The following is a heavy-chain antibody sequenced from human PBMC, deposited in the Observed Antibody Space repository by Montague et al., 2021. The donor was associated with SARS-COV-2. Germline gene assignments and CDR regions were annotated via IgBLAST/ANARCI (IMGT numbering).Heavy chain of an antibody. CDR3: ARDRDWDDWCGMDV. CDR1: GFIFSSYE. J-gene: IGHJ6*02. CDR2: ISSSGGGSTK. D-gene: IGHD2-21*01. V-gene: IGHV3-48*03. Sequence: SLSLSFSASGFIFSSYEMNWVRQAPGKGLEWISYISSSGGGSTKHYTDSVKGRFTISRDNAKNSLYLRMNSLRVEDTAIYYCARDRDWDDWCGMDVWGQGTTVTVSS.